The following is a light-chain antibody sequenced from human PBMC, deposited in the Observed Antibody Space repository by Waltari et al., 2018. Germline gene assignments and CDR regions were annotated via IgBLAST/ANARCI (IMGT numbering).Light chain of an antibody. Sequence: DIQMTQSPSTLSASVGDRLTITCRASQNISRWLAWYQQKPGKAPKLLIYKASSLESGVPSRFSGSGSGTEFTLTISSLQPDDFATYYCQQYNSYPTFGQGTKVEIK. CDR2: KAS. V-gene: IGKV1-5*03. CDR3: QQYNSYPT. J-gene: IGKJ1*01. CDR1: QNISRW.